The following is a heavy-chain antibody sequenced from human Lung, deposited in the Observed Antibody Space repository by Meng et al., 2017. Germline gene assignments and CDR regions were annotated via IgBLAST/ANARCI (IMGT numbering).Heavy chain of an antibody. CDR2: IKSKVDGGTT. CDR1: GGTFRNFL. CDR3: TTDLPFTEGGVITT. D-gene: IGHD3-16*02. J-gene: IGHJ5*02. V-gene: IGHV3-15*01. Sequence: VRVGEGGGGLVKPGGSLRLSCEVSGGTFRNFLMTWVRQAPGEGLEWVGRIKSKVDGGTTDFAAPVKGRFTISRDDAQNTLYLQMDSLKTEDTAVYYCTTDLPFTEGGVITTWGQGTLVTVSS.